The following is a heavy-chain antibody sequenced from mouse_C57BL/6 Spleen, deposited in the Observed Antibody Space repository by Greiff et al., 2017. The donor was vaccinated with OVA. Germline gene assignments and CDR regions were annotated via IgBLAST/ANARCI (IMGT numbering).Heavy chain of an antibody. V-gene: IGHV3-6*01. CDR2: ISYDGSN. Sequence: DVKLVESGPGLVKPSQSLSLTCSVTGYSITSGYYWNWIRQFPGNKLEWMGYISYDGSNNYNPSLKNRISITRDTSKNQFFLKLNSVTTEDTATYYCARDQTAWFAYWGQGTLVTVSA. J-gene: IGHJ3*01. CDR1: GYSITSGYY. CDR3: ARDQTAWFAY.